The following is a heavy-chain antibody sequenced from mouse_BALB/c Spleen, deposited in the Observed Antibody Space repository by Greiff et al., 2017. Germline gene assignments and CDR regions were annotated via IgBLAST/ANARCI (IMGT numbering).Heavy chain of an antibody. J-gene: IGHJ2*01. D-gene: IGHD1-2*01. V-gene: IGHV1-82*01. Sequence: VQVVESGPELVKPGASVKISCKASGYAFSSSWMNWVKQRPGQGLEWIGRIYPGDGDTNYNGKFKGKATLTADKSSSTAYMQLSSLTSVDSAVYFCARGNYGYYFDYWGQGTTLTVSS. CDR1: GYAFSSSW. CDR2: IYPGDGDT. CDR3: ARGNYGYYFDY.